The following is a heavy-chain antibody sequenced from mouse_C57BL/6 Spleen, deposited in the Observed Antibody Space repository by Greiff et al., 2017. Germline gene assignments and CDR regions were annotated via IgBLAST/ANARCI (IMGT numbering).Heavy chain of an antibody. CDR3: ARNWGDFYYFDY. CDR1: GFSLTSYG. D-gene: IGHD2-13*01. V-gene: IGHV2-2*01. J-gene: IGHJ2*01. Sequence: QVQLQQSGPGLVQPSQSLSITCTVSGFSLTSYGVHWVRQSPGKGLEWLGVIWSGGSTDYNADFISRLSISKDNSKSQVFLKMNSLQADDTAIYYCARNWGDFYYFDYWGQGTTLTVAS. CDR2: IWSGGST.